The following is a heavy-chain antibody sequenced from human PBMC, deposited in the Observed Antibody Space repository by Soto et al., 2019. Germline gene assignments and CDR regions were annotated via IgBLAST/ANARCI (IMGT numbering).Heavy chain of an antibody. CDR2: IIPIFGTA. V-gene: IGHV1-69*06. CDR1: GGTFSSYA. CDR3: ARGLVRAVAFYYYGMDV. J-gene: IGHJ6*02. Sequence: QVQLVQSGAEVKKPGSSVKVSCKASGGTFSSYAIGWVRQAPGQGLEWMGGIIPIFGTANYAQKFQGRVTITADKSTSTAYMELSSLRSEDTAVYYCARGLVRAVAFYYYGMDVWGQGTTVTVSS. D-gene: IGHD6-19*01.